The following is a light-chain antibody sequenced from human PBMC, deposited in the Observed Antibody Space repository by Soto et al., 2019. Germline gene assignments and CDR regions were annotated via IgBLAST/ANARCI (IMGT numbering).Light chain of an antibody. CDR2: GAS. V-gene: IGKV3-20*01. J-gene: IGKJ4*01. Sequence: EAVLSQSPDTVSLSPGERDTLSCRASQSVTSYLAWYQQKPGQAPRLLIYGASSRATGIPDRFSGSGSGTDFTLTISRLEPEDFAVYYCQQYRSSPPLTFGGGTKVDIK. CDR1: QSVTSY. CDR3: QQYRSSPPLT.